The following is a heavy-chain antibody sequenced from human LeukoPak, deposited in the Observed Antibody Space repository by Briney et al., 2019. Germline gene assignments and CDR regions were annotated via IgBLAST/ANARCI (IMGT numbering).Heavy chain of an antibody. J-gene: IGHJ4*02. D-gene: IGHD6-13*01. CDR1: GFSSYG. CDR2: IWCDESNK. CDR3: ARDGFSSSWYGRALDY. V-gene: IGHV3-33*01. Sequence: GGSLRLSCAASGFSSYGMRWVRQAPGKGLEWVAVIWCDESNKYYADSVKGRFTISRDNSRNTLYLQMNSLRAEDTAVYYCARDGFSSSWYGRALDYWGQGTLVTVSS.